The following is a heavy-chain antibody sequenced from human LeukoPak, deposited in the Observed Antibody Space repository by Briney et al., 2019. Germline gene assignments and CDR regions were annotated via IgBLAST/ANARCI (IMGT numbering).Heavy chain of an antibody. Sequence: SETLSLTCTVSGGSISSSSYYWGWIRQPPGKGLEWIGSIHYSGSTFYNPSLKSRVTISIDTSKNQFSLKLSSVTAADTAVYYCAREMYDSGGYRVSYFDYWGQGTLVTVSS. J-gene: IGHJ4*02. CDR1: GGSISSSSYY. V-gene: IGHV4-39*07. CDR2: IHYSGST. D-gene: IGHD3-22*01. CDR3: AREMYDSGGYRVSYFDY.